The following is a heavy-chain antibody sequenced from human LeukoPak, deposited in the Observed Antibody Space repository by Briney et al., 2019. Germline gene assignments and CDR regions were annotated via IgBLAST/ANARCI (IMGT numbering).Heavy chain of an antibody. CDR3: ARDPPGCSSTSCYSWFDP. CDR2: IIPIFGTA. J-gene: IGHJ5*02. D-gene: IGHD2-2*01. Sequence: SVKVPCKASGGTFSSYAISWVRQAPGQGLEWMGGIIPIFGTANYAQKFQGRVTITADESTSTAYMELSSLRSEDTAVYYCARDPPGCSSTSCYSWFDPWGQGTLVTVSS. CDR1: GGTFSSYA. V-gene: IGHV1-69*13.